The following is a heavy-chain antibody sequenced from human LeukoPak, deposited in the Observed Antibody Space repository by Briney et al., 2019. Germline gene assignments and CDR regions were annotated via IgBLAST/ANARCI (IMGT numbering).Heavy chain of an antibody. CDR1: GYTFTGYY. D-gene: IGHD6-19*01. J-gene: IGHJ4*02. V-gene: IGHV1-2*02. CDR2: INPNSGGT. CDR3: AREILTSRGAVAGTDY. Sequence: VASVKVSCKASGYTFTGYYMHWVRQAPGQGLEWMGWINPNSGGTNYAQKFQGRVTMTRDTSISTAYMELSRLRSDDTAVYYCAREILTSRGAVAGTDYWGQGTLVTVSS.